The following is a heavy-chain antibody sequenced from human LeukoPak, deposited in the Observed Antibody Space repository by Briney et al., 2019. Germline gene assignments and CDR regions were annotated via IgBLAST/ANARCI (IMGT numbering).Heavy chain of an antibody. CDR3: ARRAVAYYYYYYMDV. CDR2: INPSGGST. J-gene: IGHJ6*03. CDR1: GYTFTTYY. Sequence: ASVKVSCKASGYTFTTYYMHWVRQAPGQGLEWMGIINPSGGSTNYAQKLQGRVTMTTDTSTSTAYMELRSLRSDDTAVYYCARRAVAYYYYYYMDVWGKGTTVTVSS. V-gene: IGHV1-46*01. D-gene: IGHD6-19*01.